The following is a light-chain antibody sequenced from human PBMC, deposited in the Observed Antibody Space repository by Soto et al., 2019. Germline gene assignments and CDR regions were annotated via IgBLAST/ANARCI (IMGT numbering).Light chain of an antibody. V-gene: IGKV1-9*01. Sequence: DIQLTQSPSFLSASVGDRVTITCRASQGISSYLGWYQQKPGKAPNLLIYDASTLQSGVPSRFSGSGSGTEFTLTISSLQPEDFATYSCQQLLSYPITFGQGTRLEIK. CDR3: QQLLSYPIT. J-gene: IGKJ5*01. CDR1: QGISSY. CDR2: DAS.